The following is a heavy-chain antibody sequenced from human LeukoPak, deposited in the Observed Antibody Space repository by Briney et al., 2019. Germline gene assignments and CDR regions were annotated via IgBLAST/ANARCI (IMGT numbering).Heavy chain of an antibody. V-gene: IGHV3-53*01. J-gene: IGHJ5*02. CDR1: GFTVSNNY. CDR3: AREGNWNARVWFDP. Sequence: GGSLRLSCAASGFTVSNNYMSWVRQAPGKGLEWVSVIYSGGNTYYADSVKGRFTISRDNAKNSLYLQMNSLRAEDTAVYYCAREGNWNARVWFDPWGQGTLVTVSS. D-gene: IGHD1-20*01. CDR2: IYSGGNT.